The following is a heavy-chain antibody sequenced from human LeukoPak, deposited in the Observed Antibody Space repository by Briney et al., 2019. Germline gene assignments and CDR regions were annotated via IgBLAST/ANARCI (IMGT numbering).Heavy chain of an antibody. CDR3: AKDSSTWGNRYFDY. CDR2: ISHDGTKN. J-gene: IGHJ4*02. D-gene: IGHD2-2*01. CDR1: GFTFSSYA. Sequence: PGGSLRLSCAASGFTFSSYAFHWVRQAPGKGLEWVTFISHDGTKNYYADSVKGRFTVSRDNSKNTLYLQMDSLRADDTAVYYCAKDSSTWGNRYFDYWGQGTLVTVSS. V-gene: IGHV3-30*04.